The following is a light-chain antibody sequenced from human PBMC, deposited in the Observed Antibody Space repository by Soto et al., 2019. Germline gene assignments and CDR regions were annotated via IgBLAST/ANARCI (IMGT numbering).Light chain of an antibody. CDR3: SSYAGSNNYV. V-gene: IGLV2-8*01. J-gene: IGLJ1*01. CDR1: SGDVGGHNY. CDR2: EVS. Sequence: QSALTQPPSASGSPGQSVTISCTGTSGDVGGHNYVSWYQQHPGKAPKLMIFEVSERPSGVPDRFSASKSGNTASLTVSGLQAEDEADYYCSSYAGSNNYVFGTGTKLTVL.